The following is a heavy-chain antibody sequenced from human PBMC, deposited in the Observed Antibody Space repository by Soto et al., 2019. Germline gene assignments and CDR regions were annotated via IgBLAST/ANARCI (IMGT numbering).Heavy chain of an antibody. Sequence: EVQLVESGGGLVKPGGSLRLSCAASGFTFSSYSMNWVRQAPGKGLEWVSSISSSSSYIYYADSVKGRFTISRDNAKNSLYRQMNSLRAEDTAVYYCARDREGGGYCSGGSCYTFDYWGQGTLVTVSS. J-gene: IGHJ4*02. CDR1: GFTFSSYS. V-gene: IGHV3-21*01. D-gene: IGHD2-15*01. CDR2: ISSSSSYI. CDR3: ARDREGGGYCSGGSCYTFDY.